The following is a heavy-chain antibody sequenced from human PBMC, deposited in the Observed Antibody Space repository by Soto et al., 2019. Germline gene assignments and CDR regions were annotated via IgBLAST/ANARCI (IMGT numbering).Heavy chain of an antibody. Sequence: GASVKVSCKASGGTFSSYAISWVRQAPGQGLEWVGGIIPIFGTANYAQKFQGRVTITADESTSTAYMELSSLRSEDTAVYYCARDRPTPPDSSSSLSFGYYYGMDVWGQGTTVTVSS. CDR2: IIPIFGTA. CDR1: GGTFSSYA. V-gene: IGHV1-69*13. J-gene: IGHJ6*02. D-gene: IGHD6-6*01. CDR3: ARDRPTPPDSSSSLSFGYYYGMDV.